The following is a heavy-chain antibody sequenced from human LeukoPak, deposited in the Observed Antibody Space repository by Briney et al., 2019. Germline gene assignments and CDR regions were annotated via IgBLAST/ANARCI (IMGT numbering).Heavy chain of an antibody. J-gene: IGHJ4*02. Sequence: ASVKVSCKASGGTFSSYAISWVRQAPGQGLEWMGRIIPILGIANYAQKFQGRVTITADKSTSTAYMELSSLRSEDTAVYYCARGGIIVGATIFDYWGQGTLVTVSS. D-gene: IGHD1-26*01. CDR3: ARGGIIVGATIFDY. V-gene: IGHV1-69*04. CDR1: GGTFSSYA. CDR2: IIPILGIA.